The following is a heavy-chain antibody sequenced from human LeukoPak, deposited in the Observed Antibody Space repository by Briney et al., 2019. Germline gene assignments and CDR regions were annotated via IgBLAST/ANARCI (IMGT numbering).Heavy chain of an antibody. D-gene: IGHD3-16*01. J-gene: IGHJ6*03. CDR2: INHSGST. V-gene: IGHV4-34*01. CDR1: GGSFSGYY. CDR3: ARVGSLRHSYYYYYMDV. Sequence: PSETLSLTCAVYGGSFSGYYWSWIRQPPGKGLEWIGEINHSGSTNYNPSLKSRVTISVDTSKNQFSLKLSSVTAADTAVYYCARVGSLRHSYYYYYMDVWGKGTTVTVSS.